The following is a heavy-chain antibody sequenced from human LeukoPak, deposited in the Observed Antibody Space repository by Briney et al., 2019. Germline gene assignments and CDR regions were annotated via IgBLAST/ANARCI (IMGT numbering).Heavy chain of an antibody. J-gene: IGHJ6*02. CDR3: ARLDGSYYHYYYYYGMDV. CDR1: GGSISSGSYY. D-gene: IGHD1-26*01. CDR2: IYYSGST. Sequence: PSETLSLTCTVSGGSISSGSYYWSWIRQPPGKGLEWIGYIYYSGSTNYNPSLKSRVTISVDTSKNQFSLKLSSVTAADTAVYYCARLDGSYYHYYYYYGMDVWGQGTTVTVSS. V-gene: IGHV4-61*01.